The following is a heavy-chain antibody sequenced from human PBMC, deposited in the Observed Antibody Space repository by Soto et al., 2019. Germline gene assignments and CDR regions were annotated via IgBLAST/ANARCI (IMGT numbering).Heavy chain of an antibody. Sequence: QLQLQESGSGLVKPSQTLSLTCAVSGGSFSRGGYSWGWIRQPPGKALVWIGYIYHRGSTYSNPSLKTGVTISVDRSKHQFSLKLSSVTAADTAVYYCARGQVVAAQHWGQGTLVTVSS. CDR3: ARGQVVAAQH. D-gene: IGHD2-15*01. CDR1: GGSFSRGGYS. J-gene: IGHJ4*02. V-gene: IGHV4-30-2*01. CDR2: IYHRGST.